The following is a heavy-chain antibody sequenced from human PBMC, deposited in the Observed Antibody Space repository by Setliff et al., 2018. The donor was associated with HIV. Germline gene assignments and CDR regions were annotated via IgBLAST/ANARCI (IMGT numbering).Heavy chain of an antibody. CDR3: TTGGGGAD. V-gene: IGHV3-15*07. J-gene: IGHJ4*02. CDR2: IKSKSAGGTS. CDR1: GFTFSNAW. Sequence: GGSLRLSCAASGFTFSNAWMNWVRQAPGKGLEWVGRIKSKSAGGTSDYTAPVKGRFTISRDDSKNMLYLQMNSLKMEDTAVYYCTTGGGGADWGQGTLVTVSS. D-gene: IGHD3-16*01.